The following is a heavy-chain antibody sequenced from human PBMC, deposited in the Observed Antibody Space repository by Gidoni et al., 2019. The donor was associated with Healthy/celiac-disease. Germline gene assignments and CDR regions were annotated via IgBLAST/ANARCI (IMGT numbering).Heavy chain of an antibody. J-gene: IGHJ4*02. D-gene: IGHD1-20*01. CDR3: AKEQGITGMIFDY. Sequence: EVQLLESGGGLVQPGGSLRLSCAASRFTFSSYAMSWVRQAPGKGLGWVSAISGSGGSTYYADSVKGRFTISRDNSKNTLYLQMNSLRAEDTAVYYCAKEQGITGMIFDYWGQGTLVTVSS. V-gene: IGHV3-23*01. CDR2: ISGSGGST. CDR1: RFTFSSYA.